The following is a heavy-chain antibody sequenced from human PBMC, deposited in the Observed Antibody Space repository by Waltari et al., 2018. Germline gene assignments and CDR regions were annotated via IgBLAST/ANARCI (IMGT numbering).Heavy chain of an antibody. CDR1: GYTFTGYY. Sequence: QVQLVQSGAEVKKPGASVKVSCKASGYTFTGYYMHWVRQAPGQGLEWMGRIIPILGIANYAQKFQGRVTITADKSTSTAYMELSSLRSEDTAVYYCARGSSGSYYYFDYWGQGTLVTVSS. CDR3: ARGSSGSYYYFDY. D-gene: IGHD1-26*01. J-gene: IGHJ4*02. V-gene: IGHV1-69*09. CDR2: IIPILGIA.